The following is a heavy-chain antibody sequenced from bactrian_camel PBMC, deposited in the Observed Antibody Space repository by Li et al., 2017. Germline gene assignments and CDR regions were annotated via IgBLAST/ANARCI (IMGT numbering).Heavy chain of an antibody. CDR1: KDTYSEHN. CDR2: IDGRRT. Sequence: HVQLVESGGGSVETGGSLRLSCAASKDTYSEHNMAWFRQAPGKEREGVAGIDGRRTVYTDSVEGRFTISQDNAKNTVYLQMNSLKPEDTAMYYCAARGPYCYTKLSVADFTYWGQGTQVTVS. CDR3: AARGPYCYTKLSVADFTY. V-gene: IGHV3S53*01. D-gene: IGHD2*01. J-gene: IGHJ6*01.